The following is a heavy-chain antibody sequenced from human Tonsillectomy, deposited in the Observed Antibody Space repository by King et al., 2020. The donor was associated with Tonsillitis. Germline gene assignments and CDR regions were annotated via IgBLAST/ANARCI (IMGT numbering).Heavy chain of an antibody. CDR2: IKSKTDGGTT. J-gene: IGHJ4*02. V-gene: IGHV3-15*01. CDR1: GFTFSNAW. Sequence: VQLVESGGGLVKPGGSLGLSCAASGFTFSNAWMSWIRQAPGKGLEWVGRIKSKTDGGTTDYAAPVKGRFTISRDDSKNTLYLQMNSLKTEDTAVYYCTTSGGYYLQPLDYWGQGTLVTVSS. D-gene: IGHD3-3*01. CDR3: TTSGGYYLQPLDY.